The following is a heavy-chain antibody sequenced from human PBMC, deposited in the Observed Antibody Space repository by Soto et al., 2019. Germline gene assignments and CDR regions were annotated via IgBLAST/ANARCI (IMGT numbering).Heavy chain of an antibody. CDR1: GGTFSSYA. CDR3: ARDTGYSSCGYYYSYGMDV. J-gene: IGHJ6*02. CDR2: IIPIFGTA. V-gene: IGHV1-69*06. Sequence: QVQLVQSGAEVKKPGSSVKVSCKASGGTFSSYAISWVRQAPGQGLEWMGGIIPIFGTANYAQKFQGRVTITADKSTSTAYMELSSLRSEDTAVYYCARDTGYSSCGYYYSYGMDVWGQGTTVTVSS. D-gene: IGHD6-19*01.